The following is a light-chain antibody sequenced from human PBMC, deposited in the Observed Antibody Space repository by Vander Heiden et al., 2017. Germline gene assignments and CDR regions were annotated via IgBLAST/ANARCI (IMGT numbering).Light chain of an antibody. CDR3: QSYDSRLSGYV. CDR1: SYNIGASYD. V-gene: IGLV1-40*01. J-gene: IGLJ1*01. Sequence: QSVLTQPPSVSGAPGQRVTISCTGSSYNIGASYDVLCYQQLPGTAPKLLIYGNNNRPSVVPDRFSGSKSGTSASLAITGLQAEDEADYYCQSYDSRLSGYVFGTGTRVPVL. CDR2: GNN.